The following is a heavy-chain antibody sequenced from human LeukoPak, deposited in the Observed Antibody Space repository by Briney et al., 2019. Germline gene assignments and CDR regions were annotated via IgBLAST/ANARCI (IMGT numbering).Heavy chain of an antibody. D-gene: IGHD2-2*01. CDR3: ARDLCSSTSCYALGAVY. Sequence: GGSLRLSCAASRFTFSSNTMNWVRQAPGRGLEWVSSISSTSSSIYYADSVKGRFTISRDNAKNSLYLHMNSLRAEDTAVYYCARDLCSSTSCYALGAVYWGQGTLVTVSS. CDR1: RFTFSSNT. CDR2: ISSTSSSI. V-gene: IGHV3-21*04. J-gene: IGHJ4*02.